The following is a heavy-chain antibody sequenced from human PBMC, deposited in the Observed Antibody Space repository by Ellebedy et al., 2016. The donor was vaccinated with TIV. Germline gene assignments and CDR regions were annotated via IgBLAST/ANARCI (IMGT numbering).Heavy chain of an antibody. CDR2: ITPKSEGGTG. CDR3: TPHWGFNF. D-gene: IGHD3-16*01. Sequence: GESLKISXVASGLIFTDAYMYWVRQAPGKGLEWIGRITPKSEGGTGDYAAPVRGRFTVSRDESLNTLYLEMRSLKIEDTGTYYCTPHWGFNFWGQGTVVTVSS. V-gene: IGHV3-15*01. CDR1: GLIFTDAY. J-gene: IGHJ3*01.